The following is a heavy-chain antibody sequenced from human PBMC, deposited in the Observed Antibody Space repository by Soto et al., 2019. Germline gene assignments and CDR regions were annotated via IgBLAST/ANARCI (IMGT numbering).Heavy chain of an antibody. V-gene: IGHV3-53*02. CDR3: ARDRDKGWFDP. D-gene: IGHD2-15*01. CDR1: GFTVNVNY. CDR2: INSGGGT. Sequence: EVQLVETGGGLIQPGGSLRLSCAASGFTVNVNYMSWVRQAPGKGLEWVSIINSGGGTYYADSVKGRFIISRDNSKNTLYLQMNSLRAEDTAVYYWARDRDKGWFDPWGQGTLVTVSS. J-gene: IGHJ5*02.